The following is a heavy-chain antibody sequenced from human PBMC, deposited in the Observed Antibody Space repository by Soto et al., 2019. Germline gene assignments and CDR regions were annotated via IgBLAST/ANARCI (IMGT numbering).Heavy chain of an antibody. V-gene: IGHV1-2*04. J-gene: IGHJ3*02. CDR1: GYTFTGYY. Sequence: ASVNVSCKASGYTFTGYYMHWVRQAPGQGLEWMGWINPNSGGTNYAQKFQGWVTMTRDSSISTAYMELSRLRSDDTAVYYCATSLILDSSSSDPDAFDIWDQGTMVSFSS. CDR2: INPNSGGT. D-gene: IGHD6-6*01. CDR3: ATSLILDSSSSDPDAFDI.